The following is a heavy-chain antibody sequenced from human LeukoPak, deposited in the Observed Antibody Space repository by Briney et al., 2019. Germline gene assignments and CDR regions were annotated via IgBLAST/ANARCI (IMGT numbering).Heavy chain of an antibody. J-gene: IGHJ4*02. CDR1: GGSFSGYY. CDR3: ARRGWDYYGSGSFSSLFDY. V-gene: IGHV4-34*01. D-gene: IGHD3-10*01. CDR2: INHSGST. Sequence: SETLSLTCAVYGGSFSGYYWSWIRQPPGKGLEWIGEINHSGSTNYNPSLKSRVTISVDTSKNQFSLKLNSMTAADTAVYYCARRGWDYYGSGSFSSLFDYWGQGTLVTVSS.